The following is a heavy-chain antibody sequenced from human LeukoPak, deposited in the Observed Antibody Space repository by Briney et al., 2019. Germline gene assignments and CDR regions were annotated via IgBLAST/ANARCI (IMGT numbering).Heavy chain of an antibody. CDR1: GFTFSSDA. CDR3: AKNVALYSGNYYGS. J-gene: IGHJ5*02. CDR2: ISGSGGST. V-gene: IGHV3-23*01. D-gene: IGHD1-26*01. Sequence: PPGGSLRLSCAASGFTFSSDAMSWVRQAPGKGLEWVSGISGSGGSTYYADSVKGRFTIFRDNSKNTLYLQMSSLRAEDTAVYYCAKNVALYSGNYYGSWGQGTLVTVSS.